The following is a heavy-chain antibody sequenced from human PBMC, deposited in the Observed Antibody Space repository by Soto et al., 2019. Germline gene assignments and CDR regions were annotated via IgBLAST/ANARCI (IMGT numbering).Heavy chain of an antibody. CDR1: GFTFSSYG. D-gene: IGHD3-10*01. Sequence: PGGSLRLSCAASGFTFSSYGMHWVRQAPGKGLEWVAVILNDGSNKYYADSVKGRFTISRDNSKNTLYLQMNSLRAEDTALYYCAKDRIRGVIYRGMDVWGQGTTVTVSS. J-gene: IGHJ6*02. V-gene: IGHV3-30*02. CDR3: AKDRIRGVIYRGMDV. CDR2: ILNDGSNK.